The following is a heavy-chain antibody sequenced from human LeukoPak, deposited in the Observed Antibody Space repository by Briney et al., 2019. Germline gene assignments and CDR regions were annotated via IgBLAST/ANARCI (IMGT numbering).Heavy chain of an antibody. Sequence: PGGSLRLSCAASGFTFSSYWIHWVRQAPGTGLVWVSRINGDGSGTGYADSVKGRFTISRDNFKNTLYLQMNSLRAEDTAVYYCARVWGYYFDYWGQGTLVTVSS. D-gene: IGHD3-16*01. CDR1: GFTFSSYW. CDR3: ARVWGYYFDY. CDR2: INGDGSGT. J-gene: IGHJ4*02. V-gene: IGHV3-74*01.